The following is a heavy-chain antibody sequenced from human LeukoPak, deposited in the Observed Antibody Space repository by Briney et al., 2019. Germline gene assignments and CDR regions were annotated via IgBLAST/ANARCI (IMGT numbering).Heavy chain of an antibody. CDR2: MNPNSGNT. CDR1: GYTFTSYD. D-gene: IGHD3-22*01. CDR3: ARPYYDSSGYYPFYYYNGMDV. V-gene: IGHV1-8*01. Sequence: ASVTVSCTASGYTFTSYDINWVRQAPGQGLEWMGWMNPNSGNTAYAHKFQGRVTMTRNTSISTAYMELSSLRSEDTAVYYCARPYYDSSGYYPFYYYNGMDVWGQGTTVTVSS. J-gene: IGHJ6*02.